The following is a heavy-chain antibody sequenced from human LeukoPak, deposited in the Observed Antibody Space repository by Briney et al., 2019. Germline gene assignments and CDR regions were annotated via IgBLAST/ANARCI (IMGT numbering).Heavy chain of an antibody. CDR3: ARDRAFGYCTAGSCPLFDY. J-gene: IGHJ4*01. CDR2: IYTSGST. D-gene: IGHD2-15*01. V-gene: IGHV4-4*07. Sequence: PSETLSLTCTVSGGSLNNYYWTWIRQPAGKGLEWIGRIYTSGSTNYNPSLKSRVTMSVDTSKNQLSLKLSSVTAADTAVYYCARDRAFGYCTAGSCPLFDYWGQGTLVTVSS. CDR1: GGSLNNYY.